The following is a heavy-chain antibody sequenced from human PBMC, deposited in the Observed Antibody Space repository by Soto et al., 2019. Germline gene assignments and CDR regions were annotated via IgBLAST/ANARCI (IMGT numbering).Heavy chain of an antibody. D-gene: IGHD5-12*01. Sequence: PSETLSLTCTVSGGSISSGGYYWSWIRQHPGKGLEWIGYIYYSGSTYYNPSLKSRVTISVDTSKNQFSLKLSSVTAADTAVYYCSRALRYSGYDLSKDPCFDYWGQGTLVTVPS. CDR2: IYYSGST. CDR1: GGSISSGGYY. V-gene: IGHV4-31*03. J-gene: IGHJ4*02. CDR3: SRALRYSGYDLSKDPCFDY.